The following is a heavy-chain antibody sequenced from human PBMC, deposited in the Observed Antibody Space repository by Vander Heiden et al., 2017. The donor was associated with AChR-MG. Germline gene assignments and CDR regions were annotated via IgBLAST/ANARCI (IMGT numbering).Heavy chain of an antibody. J-gene: IGHJ4*02. CDR1: GFTLRSYS. Sequence: EVQLVESGGGLVQPGGSLRPSCAASGFTLRSYSMNRVRQAPGKGLELVSYISSSSSTIYYADSVKGRFTISRDNAKNSLYLQMNSLRDEDTAVYYCASSLDNYYDSSGGGDYWGQGTLVTVSS. CDR2: ISSSSSTI. V-gene: IGHV3-48*02. CDR3: ASSLDNYYDSSGGGDY. D-gene: IGHD3-22*01.